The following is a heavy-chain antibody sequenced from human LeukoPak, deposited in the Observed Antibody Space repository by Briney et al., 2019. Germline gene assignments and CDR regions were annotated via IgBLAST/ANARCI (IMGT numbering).Heavy chain of an antibody. V-gene: IGHV3-66*01. D-gene: IGHD3-3*01. CDR1: GFTVSSNY. Sequence: GGSLRLSCAASGFTVSSNYMSWVRQAPGKGLEWVSVIYSGGSTYYADSVKGRFTISRDNAKNTLYLQMNSLRAEDTAVYYCARGGRRYDFWSGATEAFDIWGQGTMVTVSS. CDR2: IYSGGST. CDR3: ARGGRRYDFWSGATEAFDI. J-gene: IGHJ3*02.